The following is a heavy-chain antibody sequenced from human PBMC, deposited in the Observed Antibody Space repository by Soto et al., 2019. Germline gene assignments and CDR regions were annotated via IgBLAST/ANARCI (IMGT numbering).Heavy chain of an antibody. CDR3: ARVGPALDS. J-gene: IGHJ4*02. D-gene: IGHD1-26*01. CDR2: ISAYNGNT. V-gene: IGHV1-18*01. CDR1: GYTFTSYG. Sequence: QVQLVQSGAEVKKPGASVKVSCKASGYTFTSYGISWVRQAPGQGLEWMGWISAYNGNTNYAQKHQGRVTMTTDTSTGTAYMEVRSLRSEATAVYDCARVGPALDSGGQGTLVTVPS.